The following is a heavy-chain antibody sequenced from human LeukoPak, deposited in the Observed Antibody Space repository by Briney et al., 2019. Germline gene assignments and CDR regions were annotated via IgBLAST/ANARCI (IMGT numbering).Heavy chain of an antibody. J-gene: IGHJ4*02. V-gene: IGHV4-59*08. D-gene: IGHD3-22*01. CDR3: ARLGNYYDSSGLDY. CDR1: GGYISSYY. CDR2: IYYSGST. Sequence: PSETLSLTCTVSGGYISSYYWSWIRRPPGKGLECIGYIYYSGSTNYNPSLKSRVTISVDTSKNQFSLKLSSVTAADTAVYYCARLGNYYDSSGLDYWGQGTLVTVSS.